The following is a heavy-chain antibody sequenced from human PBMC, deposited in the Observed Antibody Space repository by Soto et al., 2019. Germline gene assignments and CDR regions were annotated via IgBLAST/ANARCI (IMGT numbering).Heavy chain of an antibody. CDR3: ARMSTLATVTTVTRDY. Sequence: SETLSLTCAVYGGSFSGYYWIWIRQPPGKGLEWIGEINHSGSTNYNPSLKSRVTISVDTSKNQFSLKLSSVTAADTAVYYCARMSTLATVTTVTRDYWGQGTLVTVSS. D-gene: IGHD4-17*01. CDR2: INHSGST. V-gene: IGHV4-34*01. CDR1: GGSFSGYY. J-gene: IGHJ4*02.